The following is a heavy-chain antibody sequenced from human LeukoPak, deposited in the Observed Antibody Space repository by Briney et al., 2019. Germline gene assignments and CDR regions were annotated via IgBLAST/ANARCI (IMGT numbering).Heavy chain of an antibody. CDR2: IYSGGST. J-gene: IGHJ4*02. V-gene: IGHV3-53*01. CDR3: AKNTGDLYFDY. D-gene: IGHD3-16*01. Sequence: GGSLRLSCAASEFSVGSNYMTWVRQAPGKGLEWVSLIYSGGSTYYADSVKGRFTISRDNSKNTLYLQMNSLRAEDTAVYYCAKNTGDLYFDYWGQGTLVTVSS. CDR1: EFSVGSNY.